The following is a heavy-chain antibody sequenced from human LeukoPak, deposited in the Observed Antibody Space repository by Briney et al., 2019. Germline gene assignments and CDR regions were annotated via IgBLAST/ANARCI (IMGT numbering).Heavy chain of an antibody. V-gene: IGHV1-69*04. D-gene: IGHD5-18*01. Sequence: ASVKVSCKASGGTFSSYAISWVRQTPGQGLEWMGRIMPILGITNYAQKFQGRVTITADKSTSTAYMELSSLRSEDTAVYYCARDAVTLFDYWGQGTLVTVSS. CDR1: GGTFSSYA. CDR2: IMPILGIT. CDR3: ARDAVTLFDY. J-gene: IGHJ4*02.